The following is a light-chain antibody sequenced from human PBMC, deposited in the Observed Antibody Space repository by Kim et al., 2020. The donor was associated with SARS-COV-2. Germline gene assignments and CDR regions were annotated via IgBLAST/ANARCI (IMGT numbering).Light chain of an antibody. V-gene: IGLV3-19*01. J-gene: IGLJ2*01. CDR3: NCRDSSGNHLV. CDR1: SLRNYY. Sequence: SSELPQDPAVSVALGQTVRITCQGDSLRNYYASWYQQKPGQAPVFVIYGENNRPSGIPDRFSGSFSGNTASLTITGAQAEDEADYYCNCRDSSGNHLVFGGGTQLIVL. CDR2: GEN.